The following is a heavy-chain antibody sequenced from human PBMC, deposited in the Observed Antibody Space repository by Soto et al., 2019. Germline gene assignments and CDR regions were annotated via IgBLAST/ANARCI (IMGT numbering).Heavy chain of an antibody. D-gene: IGHD2-21*02. J-gene: IGHJ6*02. CDR1: GGTFSSYA. Sequence: GASVKVSFKASGGTFSSYAISWVRQAPGQGLEWMGGIIPIFGTANYAQKFQGRVTITADESTSTAYMELSSLRSEDTAVYYCAGDFGPIYCGGDCYTYYYYGMDVWGQGTTVTVSS. CDR2: IIPIFGTA. V-gene: IGHV1-69*13. CDR3: AGDFGPIYCGGDCYTYYYYGMDV.